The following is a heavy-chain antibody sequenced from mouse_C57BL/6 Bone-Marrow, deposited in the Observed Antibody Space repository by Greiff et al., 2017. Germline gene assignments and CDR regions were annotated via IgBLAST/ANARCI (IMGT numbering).Heavy chain of an antibody. CDR2: IHPNSGST. CDR3: ARARYGSSRYWYFDV. J-gene: IGHJ1*03. D-gene: IGHD1-1*01. Sequence: VQLQQPGAELVKPGASVKLSCKASGYTFTSYWMHWVKQRPGQGLEWIGMIHPNSGSTNYNEKFKSKATLTVDKSSSTAYMQLSSLTSEDSAVYYCARARYGSSRYWYFDVWGTGTTVTASS. V-gene: IGHV1-64*01. CDR1: GYTFTSYW.